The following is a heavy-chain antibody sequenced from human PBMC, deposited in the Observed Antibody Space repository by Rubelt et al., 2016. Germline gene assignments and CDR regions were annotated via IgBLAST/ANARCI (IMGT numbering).Heavy chain of an antibody. CDR2: IYHSGST. CDR1: GGSISSSNW. J-gene: IGHJ4*02. Sequence: QVQLQESGPGLVKPSGTLSLTCAVSGGSISSSNWWSWVRQPPGKGLEWIGEIYHSGSTNYNPSLKSRVTISVVKSKIQFSLKLSSVTAADTAVYYCARGYYDFWSGPYYFDYWGQGTLVTVSS. V-gene: IGHV4-4*02. CDR3: ARGYYDFWSGPYYFDY. D-gene: IGHD3-3*01.